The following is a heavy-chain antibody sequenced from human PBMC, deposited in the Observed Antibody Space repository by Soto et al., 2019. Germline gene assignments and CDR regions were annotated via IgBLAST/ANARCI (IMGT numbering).Heavy chain of an antibody. D-gene: IGHD3-10*01. J-gene: IGHJ5*02. V-gene: IGHV3-30-3*01. CDR2: ISYDGSNK. CDR1: GFTFSSYA. Sequence: ESGGGVVQPGRSLRLSCAASGFTFSSYAMHWVRQAPGKGLGWVAVISYDGSNKYYADSVKGRFTISRDNSKNTLYLQMNSLRAEDTAVYYCARYGSGSYSWGQGTLVTVSS. CDR3: ARYGSGSYS.